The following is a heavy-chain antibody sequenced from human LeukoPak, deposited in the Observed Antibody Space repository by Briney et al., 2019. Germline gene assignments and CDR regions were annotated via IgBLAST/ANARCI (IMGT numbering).Heavy chain of an antibody. CDR1: GYTFTSYG. Sequence: ASVKVSCKASGYTFTSYGISWVRQAPGQGLEWMGWISAYNGNTNYAQKLQGRVTMTTDTSTSTAYMELRSLRSDHTAVYYCARTLRFLEWLLVDPWGQGALVTVSS. CDR3: ARTLRFLEWLLVDP. CDR2: ISAYNGNT. J-gene: IGHJ5*02. D-gene: IGHD3-3*01. V-gene: IGHV1-18*01.